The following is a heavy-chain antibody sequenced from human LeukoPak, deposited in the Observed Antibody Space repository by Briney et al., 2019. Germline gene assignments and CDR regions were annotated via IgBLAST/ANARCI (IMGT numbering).Heavy chain of an antibody. J-gene: IGHJ3*02. CDR3: ANSLASGSHWGDAFDI. CDR1: GFTFSSYS. Sequence: GGSLRLSCAASGFTFSSYSMNWVRQAPGKGLEWVSSISSSSSYIYYADSVKGRFTISRDNAKNSLYLQMNSLRAEDTAVYYCANSLASGSHWGDAFDIWGQGTMVTVSS. D-gene: IGHD1-26*01. V-gene: IGHV3-21*01. CDR2: ISSSSSYI.